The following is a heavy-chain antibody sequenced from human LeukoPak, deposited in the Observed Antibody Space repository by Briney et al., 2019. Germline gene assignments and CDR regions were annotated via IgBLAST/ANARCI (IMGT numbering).Heavy chain of an antibody. Sequence: ASVKVSCKASGYTFTGYYMHWVRQAPGQGLEWMGWINPNSGGTNYAQKFQGRVTMTRDTSISTAYMELSRLRSDDTAVYYCARGRPQAAGSSYFDYWGQGTLVTVSS. D-gene: IGHD6-13*01. CDR1: GYTFTGYY. CDR3: ARGRPQAAGSSYFDY. CDR2: INPNSGGT. V-gene: IGHV1-2*02. J-gene: IGHJ4*02.